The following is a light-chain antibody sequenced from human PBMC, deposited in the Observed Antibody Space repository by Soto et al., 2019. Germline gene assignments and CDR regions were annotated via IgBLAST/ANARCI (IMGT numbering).Light chain of an antibody. CDR1: QSISRS. CDR2: DAS. CDR3: QQYNSYLLT. J-gene: IGKJ3*01. Sequence: DIQMTQSPSTLSASVGDRVTITCRASQSISRSLAWYQQKPGKAPNLLIYDASSLESGVPSRFSGSGFGTEFNLTISSLQPDDFATYYCQQYNSYLLTFGPGTTVDIK. V-gene: IGKV1-5*01.